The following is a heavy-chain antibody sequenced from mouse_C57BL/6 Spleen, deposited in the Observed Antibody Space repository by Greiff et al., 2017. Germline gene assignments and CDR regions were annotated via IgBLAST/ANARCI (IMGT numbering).Heavy chain of an antibody. CDR2: INPSNGGT. J-gene: IGHJ1*03. Sequence: QVHVKQPGTELVKPGASGYTFTSYWMHWVKQRPGQGLEWIGNINPSNGGTNYNEKFKSKATLTVDKSSSTAYMQLSSLTSEDSAVYYCANGSSYEWYFDVWGTGTTVTVSS. CDR3: ANGSSYEWYFDV. D-gene: IGHD1-1*01. V-gene: IGHV1-53*01. CDR1: GYTFTSYW.